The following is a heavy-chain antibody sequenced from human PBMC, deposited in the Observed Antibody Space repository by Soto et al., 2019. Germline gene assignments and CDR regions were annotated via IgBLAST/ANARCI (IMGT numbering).Heavy chain of an antibody. CDR2: ISAYNGNT. CDR3: ARINRYCSSTSCSSFDY. J-gene: IGHJ4*02. CDR1: GYSFTSYW. V-gene: IGHV1-18*04. Sequence: PGESLKISCKGSGYSFTSYWISWVRQMPGKGLEWMGWISAYNGNTNYAQKLQGRVTMTTDTSTSTAYMELRSLRSDDTAVYYCARINRYCSSTSCSSFDYWGQGTLVTVSS. D-gene: IGHD2-2*01.